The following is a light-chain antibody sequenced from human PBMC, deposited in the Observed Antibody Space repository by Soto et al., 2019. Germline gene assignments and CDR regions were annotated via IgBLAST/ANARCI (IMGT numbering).Light chain of an antibody. CDR1: SSDVGSYNL. Sequence: QSALTQPASVSGSPGQSITISCTGTSSDVGSYNLASWYQQHPGKAPKVMIYEGSKRPSGVSNRFSGSKSGNTASLPISGLKAEDDADYYFCSYAGSSTWVFGGGTKLTVL. V-gene: IGLV2-23*01. J-gene: IGLJ3*02. CDR3: CSYAGSSTWV. CDR2: EGS.